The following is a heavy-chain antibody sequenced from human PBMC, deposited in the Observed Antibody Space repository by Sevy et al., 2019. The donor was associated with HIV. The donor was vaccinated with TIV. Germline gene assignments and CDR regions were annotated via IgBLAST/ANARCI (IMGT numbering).Heavy chain of an antibody. CDR3: ARDQYYGSGTRGAFDY. V-gene: IGHV1-2*06. CDR2: INPNSGGT. D-gene: IGHD3-10*01. J-gene: IGHJ4*02. Sequence: ASVKVSCKASGYTYTDYYMYWVRPAPGQGLEWIGRINPNSGGTNYAQKFQGRVTMTRDTSISTAYMELSRLISDDTAVYYCARDQYYGSGTRGAFDYWGQGTLVTVSS. CDR1: GYTYTDYY.